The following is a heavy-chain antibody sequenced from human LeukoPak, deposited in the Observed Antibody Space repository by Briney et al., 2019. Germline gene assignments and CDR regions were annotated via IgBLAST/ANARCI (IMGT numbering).Heavy chain of an antibody. J-gene: IGHJ4*02. V-gene: IGHV3-48*03. CDR2: VSGSGNEI. CDR1: GFTFHDFE. Sequence: GGSLRLSCAASGFTFHDFEMNWVRQAPGKGLEWVSYVSGSGNEIHYGDSVKGRFTISRDNAKRSLYLQMHSLRAEDTAIYDCATTVPRSSPFSSWGQGTLVTVSP. CDR3: ATTVPRSSPFSS. D-gene: IGHD4-17*01.